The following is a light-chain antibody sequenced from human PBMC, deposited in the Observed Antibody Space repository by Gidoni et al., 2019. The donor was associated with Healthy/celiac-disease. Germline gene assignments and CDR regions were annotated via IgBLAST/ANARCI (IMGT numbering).Light chain of an antibody. J-gene: IGKJ5*01. CDR3: QQRSNWGST. V-gene: IGKV3-11*01. CDR1: QSVSSY. Sequence: EIVLTQSPATLSLSPGERATLSCRASQSVSSYLAWYQQKPGQAPRLLIYDASNRATGIPARFSGSGSGTDFTLTISSLEPEDFAVYYGQQRSNWGSTFGQGTRLEIK. CDR2: DAS.